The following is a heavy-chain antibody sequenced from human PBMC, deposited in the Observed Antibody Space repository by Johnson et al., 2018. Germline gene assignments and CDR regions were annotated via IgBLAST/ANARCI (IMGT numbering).Heavy chain of an antibody. V-gene: IGHV4-39*07. D-gene: IGHD3-10*01. J-gene: IGHJ6*03. Sequence: QVQLQESGPGLVKPSETLSLSCTVSGGSMTSSYYHWGWIRQSPEKGLEWIATVFYTGNTYYKNAYYNASLQRRVTISMDTSKSVFSLEMTSVTAADTAVYYCARTWVGDLRNYSRHLSYYYMDVWGRGTAVTVSS. CDR3: ARTWVGDLRNYSRHLSYYYMDV. CDR2: VFYTGNTYYKNA. CDR1: GGSMTSSYYH.